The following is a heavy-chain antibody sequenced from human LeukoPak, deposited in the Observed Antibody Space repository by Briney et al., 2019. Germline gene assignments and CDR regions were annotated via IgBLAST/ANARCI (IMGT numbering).Heavy chain of an antibody. J-gene: IGHJ4*02. V-gene: IGHV4-34*01. CDR2: INHSGST. Sequence: NTPETLSLTCAVYGGSFSGYYWSWIRQPPGKGLEWIGEINHSGSTNYNPSLKSRVTISVDTSKNQFSLKLSSVTAADTAVYYCARRDGYTSVDYWGQGTLVTVSS. D-gene: IGHD5-18*01. CDR3: ARRDGYTSVDY. CDR1: GGSFSGYY.